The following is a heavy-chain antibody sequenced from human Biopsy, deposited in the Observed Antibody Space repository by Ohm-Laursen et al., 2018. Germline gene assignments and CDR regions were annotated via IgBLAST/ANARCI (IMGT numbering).Heavy chain of an antibody. D-gene: IGHD1-26*01. V-gene: IGHV4-59*01. CDR3: ARVEAGTYDALDI. CDR1: GGSITGYE. J-gene: IGHJ3*02. CDR2: IYYSGGT. Sequence: SETLSLTCSVSGGSITGYEWSWIRLAPGKRLEWIGYIYYSGGTKYNPSLASRVTFSVDMSKSQFSLKLYSVTAADTAVYYCARVEAGTYDALDIWGQGTLVAVSA.